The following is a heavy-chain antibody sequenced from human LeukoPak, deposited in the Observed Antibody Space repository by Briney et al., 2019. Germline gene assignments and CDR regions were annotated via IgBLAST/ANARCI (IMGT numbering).Heavy chain of an antibody. Sequence: GGSLRLSCADSGFTFSSHWMHWVRQAPGKGLVWVSRIKYDASSTSYADSVKGRFTISRDNAKNTLYLQMNSLGAEDTAVYYCARDRGWGLGYSSSPSFDYWGQGTLVTVSS. CDR3: ARDRGWGLGYSSSPSFDY. J-gene: IGHJ4*02. CDR1: GFTFSSHW. CDR2: IKYDASST. V-gene: IGHV3-74*01. D-gene: IGHD6-6*01.